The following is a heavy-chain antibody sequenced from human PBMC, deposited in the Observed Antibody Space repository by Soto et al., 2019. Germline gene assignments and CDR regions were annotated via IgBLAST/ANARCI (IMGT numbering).Heavy chain of an antibody. J-gene: IGHJ4*01. Sequence: SETLSLTCTVSGDSITSNSYFWAWIRQPPGKGLEWIGSIYYSGTTYYNPSLKSRVTISVDRSENQFSLKLSSVTAADTAVYYCARHFSVDYFDSWGHGTLVTVSS. V-gene: IGHV4-39*01. CDR3: ARHFSVDYFDS. CDR2: IYYSGTT. CDR1: GDSITSNSYF.